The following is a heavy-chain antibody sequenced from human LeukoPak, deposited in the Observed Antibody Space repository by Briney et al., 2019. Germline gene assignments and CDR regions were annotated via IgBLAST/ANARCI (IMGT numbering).Heavy chain of an antibody. Sequence: GGSLRLSCAASGFTVSSNYMSWVRQAPGKGLEWVSVIYSDGSTYYAESVKGRFTISRHNSKHTLYLQMNSLRAEDTAVYYCARERRDSSAYLVIDYWGQGTLVTVSS. D-gene: IGHD3-22*01. CDR3: ARERRDSSAYLVIDY. CDR1: GFTVSSNY. V-gene: IGHV3-53*04. CDR2: IYSDGST. J-gene: IGHJ4*02.